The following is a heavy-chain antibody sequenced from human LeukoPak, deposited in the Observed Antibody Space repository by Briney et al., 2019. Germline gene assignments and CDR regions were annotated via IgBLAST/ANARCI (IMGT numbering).Heavy chain of an antibody. V-gene: IGHV4-30-2*01. CDR3: ARGGSDGLRYFPY. CDR2: IYHSGST. D-gene: IGHD3-9*01. J-gene: IGHJ4*02. Sequence: SQTLSLTCTVSGGSISSGGYYWSWVRQPPGKGLEWIGEIYHSGSTNYNPSLKSRVTISVDKSKNQFSLKLSSVTAADTVVYYCARGGSDGLRYFPYWGQGTLVTVSS. CDR1: GGSISSGGYY.